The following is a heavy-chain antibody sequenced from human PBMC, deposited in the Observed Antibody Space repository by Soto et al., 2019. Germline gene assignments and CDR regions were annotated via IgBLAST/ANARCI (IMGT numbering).Heavy chain of an antibody. CDR3: AREHATFDY. Sequence: GGSLRLSCAASGFTFSNYIMNWVRQAPGKGLEWVSYISSSGRTVYYADSVKGRFTISRDNAKNSLYLQMNSLRAEDTAVYYCAREHATFDYWGQGTLVTVSS. J-gene: IGHJ4*02. CDR1: GFTFSNYI. CDR2: ISSSGRTV. D-gene: IGHD2-15*01. V-gene: IGHV3-48*04.